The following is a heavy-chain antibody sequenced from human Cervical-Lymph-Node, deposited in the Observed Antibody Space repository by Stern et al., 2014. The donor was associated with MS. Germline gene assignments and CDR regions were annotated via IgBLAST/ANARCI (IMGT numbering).Heavy chain of an antibody. CDR3: ASAYSSSHYYFDY. CDR1: GFSFSRSA. Sequence: VQLVESGGGVVQPGRSLRLSCAASGFSFSRSAMHWVRQAPGKGLEWVALIWYDGSNPYYADSVTGRFTTSRDNFKNTLYLQMNSLRAEDTAVYYCASAYSSSHYYFDYWGQGTLVTVSS. J-gene: IGHJ4*02. V-gene: IGHV3-33*01. CDR2: IWYDGSNP. D-gene: IGHD6-13*01.